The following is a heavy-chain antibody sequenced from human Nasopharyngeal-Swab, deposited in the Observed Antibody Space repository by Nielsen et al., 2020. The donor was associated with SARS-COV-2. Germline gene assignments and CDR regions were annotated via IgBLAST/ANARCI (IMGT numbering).Heavy chain of an antibody. CDR3: AREGGLDYDYVWGSYRPSNWFDP. J-gene: IGHJ5*02. CDR1: GGSISSGGYY. Sequence: GSLRLSCTVSGGSISSGGYYWSWIRQPPGKGLEWIGYIYYSGSTNYNPSLKSRVTISVDTSKNQFSLKLSSVTAADTAVYYCAREGGLDYDYVWGSYRPSNWFDPWGQGTLVTVSS. CDR2: IYYSGST. V-gene: IGHV4-61*08. D-gene: IGHD3-16*02.